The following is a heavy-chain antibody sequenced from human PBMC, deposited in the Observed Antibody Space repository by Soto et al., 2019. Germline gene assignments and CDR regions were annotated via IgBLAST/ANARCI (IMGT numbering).Heavy chain of an antibody. J-gene: IGHJ6*02. CDR1: GFTFSKDG. Sequence: PGGSLSLSCAASGFTFSKDGMHWVREAPGKGLEWVAVISYDGRNSYYADSVQGRFTISRDNSNNTVYLHMNSLRAEDTAIYYCAKDQVRGATGIVLDGMDVWGQGTTVTVSS. CDR3: AKDQVRGATGIVLDGMDV. V-gene: IGHV3-30*18. CDR2: ISYDGRNS. D-gene: IGHD2-15*01.